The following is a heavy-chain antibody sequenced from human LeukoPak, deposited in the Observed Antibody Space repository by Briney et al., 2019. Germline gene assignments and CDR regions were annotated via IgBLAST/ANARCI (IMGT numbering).Heavy chain of an antibody. CDR2: INAYNGNT. Sequence: ASVTVSCKASVYTFPRYGISWVRQAPGQGRAGVGCINAYNGNTKYAQKLQGRVTMTTATSTSTAYMELRSLRSDDAAVYCCARVGYSSGSKPFDYWGQGTLVTVSS. J-gene: IGHJ4*02. D-gene: IGHD6-19*01. CDR3: ARVGYSSGSKPFDY. V-gene: IGHV1-18*04. CDR1: VYTFPRYG.